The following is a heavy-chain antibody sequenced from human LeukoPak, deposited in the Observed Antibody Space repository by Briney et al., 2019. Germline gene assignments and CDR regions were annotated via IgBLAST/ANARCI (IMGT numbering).Heavy chain of an antibody. J-gene: IGHJ4*02. D-gene: IGHD5-12*01. CDR2: ISSNVGTT. CDR3: AKDRGYSGYGLH. V-gene: IGHV3-23*01. CDR1: GFIFNEYA. Sequence: GGSLRLSCAASGFIFNEYAMTWVRQAPGKGLQWVSAISSNVGTTDYEHSVKGRFTISRDNSKNTLYLQMNSLRAEDTAVYYCAKDRGYSGYGLHWGQGTLVTVSS.